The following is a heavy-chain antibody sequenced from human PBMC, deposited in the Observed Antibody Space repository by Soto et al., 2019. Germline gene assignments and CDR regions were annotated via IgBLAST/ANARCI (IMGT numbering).Heavy chain of an antibody. CDR2: IYPADSDT. CDR3: ARILSGSGPFDY. CDR1: GYSFSSYW. D-gene: IGHD6-19*01. J-gene: IGHJ4*02. Sequence: GESLKISCKGSGYSFSSYWIGWVRQMPGKGLEWMGNIYPADSDTRYSPSFRGQVTLSVDKSSSTAYLQWSSLRASGSVMYYCARILSGSGPFDYCGQGPQVTVYS. V-gene: IGHV5-51*01.